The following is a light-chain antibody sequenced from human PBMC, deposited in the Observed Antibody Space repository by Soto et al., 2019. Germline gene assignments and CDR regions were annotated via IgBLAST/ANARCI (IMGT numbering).Light chain of an antibody. CDR3: QQSFSPLLT. CDR2: AAS. J-gene: IGKJ4*01. V-gene: IGKV1-39*01. CDR1: QTLNNY. Sequence: DIQMTQSPSSVSASVGDRVTITCRASQTLNNYLTWFQQKPGKAPKVLIYAASTLQSGVPSRFSWSGAGAKFPLTISSLPPEDFATYYCQQSFSPLLTVGGGTKVDSK.